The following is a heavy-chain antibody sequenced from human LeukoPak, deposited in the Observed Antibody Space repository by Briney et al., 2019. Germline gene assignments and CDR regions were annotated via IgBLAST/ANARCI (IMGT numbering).Heavy chain of an antibody. CDR1: GYTFTIYD. V-gene: IGHV1-8*01. CDR3: ARGNTHFGKDY. CDR2: MNPNSGNT. D-gene: IGHD3-10*01. J-gene: IGHJ4*02. Sequence: ASVKVSFKASGYTFTIYDINWVRQAPGQGLEWMGWMNPNSGNTGYAQKFQGRVTMTRNTSISTAYMELSSVRSEDTAVYYCARGNTHFGKDYWGQGTLVTVSS.